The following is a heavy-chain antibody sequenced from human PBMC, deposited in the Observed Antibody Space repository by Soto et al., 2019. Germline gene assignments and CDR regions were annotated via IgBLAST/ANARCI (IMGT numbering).Heavy chain of an antibody. CDR3: ARDRGAYGMDL. Sequence: QVQLVQSGAEVKKPGASVKVSCKASGYTFTSYGISWVRQAPGQGLEWMGWISAYNGNTNYAQKLQVRVTMTTDTSTSRAYMERRSLRSDDTAVYYCARDRGAYGMDLWGQGATVTVSS. V-gene: IGHV1-18*01. CDR1: GYTFTSYG. CDR2: ISAYNGNT. J-gene: IGHJ6*02.